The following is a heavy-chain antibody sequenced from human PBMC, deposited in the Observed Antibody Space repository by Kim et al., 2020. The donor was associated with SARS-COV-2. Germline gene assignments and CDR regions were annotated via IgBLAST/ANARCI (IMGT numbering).Heavy chain of an antibody. CDR1: GFTFSSYA. CDR2: ISGTGGST. CDR3: AKLLKQQLVQPYYYGMDV. Sequence: GGSLRLSCAASGFTFSSYAMSWVRQAPGKGLEWVSAISGTGGSTYYADSVKGRFTISRDNSKNTLYLQMKSLRAEDTAVYFCAKLLKQQLVQPYYYGMDVWGQGTTVTVSS. D-gene: IGHD6-13*01. V-gene: IGHV3-23*01. J-gene: IGHJ6*02.